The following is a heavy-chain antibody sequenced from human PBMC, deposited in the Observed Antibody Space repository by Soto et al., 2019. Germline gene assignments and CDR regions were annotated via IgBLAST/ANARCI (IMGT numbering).Heavy chain of an antibody. V-gene: IGHV4-31*03. J-gene: IGHJ5*02. CDR3: ARDPAP. CDR2: IYNSGST. CDR1: GGSISSGGYY. Sequence: QVQLQESGPGLVKPSQTLSLTCTVSGGSISSGGYYWSWIRQHPGKGLEWMGYIYNSGSTYYNPSLKIRVTITADTSKSQFSLKLSCVTAADTAVYYCARDPAPWGQGTLVTVSS.